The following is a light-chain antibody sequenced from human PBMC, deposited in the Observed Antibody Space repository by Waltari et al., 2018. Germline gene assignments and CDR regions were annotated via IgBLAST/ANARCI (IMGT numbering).Light chain of an antibody. Sequence: QSALTQPPSASGSPGQSVTISCTGTSSDIGSYNYVSWYQQHPGKAPKLIIYEVIKRPSGVPDRSSGAKYGTTASLTVAGLQAEDEADYYCNSFAGRDTWVFGGGTKVTVL. CDR1: SSDIGSYNY. J-gene: IGLJ2*01. CDR2: EVI. CDR3: NSFAGRDTWV. V-gene: IGLV2-8*01.